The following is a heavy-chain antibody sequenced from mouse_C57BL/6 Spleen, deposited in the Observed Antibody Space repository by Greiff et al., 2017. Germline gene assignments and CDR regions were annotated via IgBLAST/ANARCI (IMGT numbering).Heavy chain of an antibody. Sequence: EVQGVESGGGLVKPGGSLKLSCAASGFTFSSYTMSWVRQTPEKRLEWVATLSGGGGNTYYPDSVKGRFTISRDNAKNTLYLQMSSLRSEDTALYYCARHGDNWDFDYWGQGTTLTVSS. CDR2: LSGGGGNT. CDR1: GFTFSSYT. V-gene: IGHV5-9*01. CDR3: ARHGDNWDFDY. J-gene: IGHJ2*01. D-gene: IGHD4-1*01.